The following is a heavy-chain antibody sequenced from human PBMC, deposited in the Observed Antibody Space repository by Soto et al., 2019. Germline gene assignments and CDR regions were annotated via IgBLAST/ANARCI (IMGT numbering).Heavy chain of an antibody. V-gene: IGHV3-23*01. J-gene: IGHJ4*02. D-gene: IGHD2-15*01. CDR1: GFTFSSYA. CDR3: AKFSQDGYFDY. CDR2: ISGSGGST. Sequence: GGSLRLSCATSGFTFSSYAMSWVRQAPGKGLEWVSAISGSGGSTYYADSVKGRLTISRDNSKNTLYLQMNSLRAEDTAVYYCAKFSQDGYFDYWGQGTLVTVSS.